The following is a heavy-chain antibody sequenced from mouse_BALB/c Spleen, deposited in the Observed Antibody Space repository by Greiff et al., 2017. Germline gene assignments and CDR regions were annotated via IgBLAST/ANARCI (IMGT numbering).Heavy chain of an antibody. V-gene: IGHV3-8*02. Sequence: DVQLQESGPSLVKPSQTLSLTCSVTGDSITSGYWNWIRKFPGNKLEYMGYISYSGSTYYNPSLKSRISITRDTSKNQYYLQLNSVTTEDTATYYCARYYYGSSYDWYFDVWGAGTTVTVSS. CDR1: GDSITSGY. J-gene: IGHJ1*01. CDR2: ISYSGST. CDR3: ARYYYGSSYDWYFDV. D-gene: IGHD1-1*01.